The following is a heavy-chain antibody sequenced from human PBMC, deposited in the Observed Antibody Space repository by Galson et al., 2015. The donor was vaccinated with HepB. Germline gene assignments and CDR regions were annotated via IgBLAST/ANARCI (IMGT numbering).Heavy chain of an antibody. V-gene: IGHV3-30*18. Sequence: SLRLSCAASGFTFSSYGMHWVRQAPGKGLEWVAVISYDGSNKYYADSVKGRFTISRDNSKNTLYLQMNSLRAEDTAVYYCAKVMSRSRYNWNNGMDVWGQGTTVTVSS. CDR1: GFTFSSYG. D-gene: IGHD1/OR15-1a*01. CDR3: AKVMSRSRYNWNNGMDV. J-gene: IGHJ6*02. CDR2: ISYDGSNK.